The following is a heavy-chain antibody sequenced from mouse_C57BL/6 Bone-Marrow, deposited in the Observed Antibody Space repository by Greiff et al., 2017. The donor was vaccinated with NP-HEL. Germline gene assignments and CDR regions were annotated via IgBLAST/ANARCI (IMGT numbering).Heavy chain of an antibody. CDR2: IDPSDSYT. D-gene: IGHD4-1*01. CDR3: AREPWDYFDY. J-gene: IGHJ2*01. Sequence: VQLQQPGAELVMPGASVKLSCKASGYTFTSYWMHWVKQRPGQGLEWIGEIDPSDSYTNYNQKFKGKSTLTVDKSSSTAYMQLSSLTSEDSAVYYCAREPWDYFDYWGQGTTLTVSS. CDR1: GYTFTSYW. V-gene: IGHV1-69*01.